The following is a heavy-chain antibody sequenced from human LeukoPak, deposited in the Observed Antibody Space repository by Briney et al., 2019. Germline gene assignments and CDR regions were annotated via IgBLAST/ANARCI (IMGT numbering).Heavy chain of an antibody. CDR3: AKNPYYYGSGSYSDY. V-gene: IGHV3-23*01. J-gene: IGHJ4*02. D-gene: IGHD3-10*01. Sequence: GGSLRLSRAASGFTFSSYAMSWVRQAPGKGLEWVSAISGSGGSTYYADSVKGRFTISRDNSKNTLYLQMNSLRAEDTAVYYCAKNPYYYGSGSYSDYWGQGTLVTVSS. CDR1: GFTFSSYA. CDR2: ISGSGGST.